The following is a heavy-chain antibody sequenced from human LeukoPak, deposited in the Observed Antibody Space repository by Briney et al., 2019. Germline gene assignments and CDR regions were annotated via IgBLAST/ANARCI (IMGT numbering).Heavy chain of an antibody. D-gene: IGHD6-13*01. CDR3: ATVRGNRDSIWYYEY. J-gene: IGHJ4*02. Sequence: SLRLSCAASGFTFRNYGMIWARQAPGKGLEWVALISYDGGHTNYADSVKGRFTISRDNSKSTLFLQMNSLRAEDTAVYYCATVRGNRDSIWYYEYWGQGTLLTVSS. CDR2: ISYDGGHT. CDR1: GFTFRNYG. V-gene: IGHV3-33*01.